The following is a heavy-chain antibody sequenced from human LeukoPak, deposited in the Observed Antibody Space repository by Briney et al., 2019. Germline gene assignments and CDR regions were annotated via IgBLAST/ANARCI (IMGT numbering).Heavy chain of an antibody. CDR3: ARAFAYGDYNYYYYYMDV. V-gene: IGHV1-18*01. D-gene: IGHD4-17*01. Sequence: ASVKVSCKASGYTFTSYGISWVRQAPGQGLEWMGWISAYNGNTNYAQKLQGRVTMTTDTSTSTAYMELRSLRSDDTAVYYCARAFAYGDYNYYYYYMDVWGKGTTVTVSS. J-gene: IGHJ6*03. CDR2: ISAYNGNT. CDR1: GYTFTSYG.